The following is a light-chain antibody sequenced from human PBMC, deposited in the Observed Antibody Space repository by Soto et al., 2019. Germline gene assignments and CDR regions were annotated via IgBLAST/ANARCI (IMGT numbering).Light chain of an antibody. V-gene: IGKV3-20*01. CDR1: QSVSSNH. J-gene: IGKJ2*01. CDR3: QQYGSTPYT. Sequence: EIVLTKSPGTLSLSPGERATLSCRASQSVSSNHLAWYQQRPGQSPRRLIFGASKRATGIPDRFSGSGSGTDFTLTISSLEPEDFAVYYCQQYGSTPYTFGQGTKVDIK. CDR2: GAS.